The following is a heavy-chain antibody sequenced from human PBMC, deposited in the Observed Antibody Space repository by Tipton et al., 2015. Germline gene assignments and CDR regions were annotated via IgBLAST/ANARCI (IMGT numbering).Heavy chain of an antibody. V-gene: IGHV4-61*08. J-gene: IGHJ4*02. D-gene: IGHD4-11*01. CDR1: GASGISGGYY. CDR3: ARGRSTLYSDSAGADY. Sequence: TLSLTCTVSGASGISGGYYWSWSRPPPGEGLENIGHIYYTGSPKYKPSLTRRVFISIDTSKNQFSLELSSVTAADTAVYYCARGRSTLYSDSAGADYWGPGTLVTVSS. CDR2: IYYTGSP.